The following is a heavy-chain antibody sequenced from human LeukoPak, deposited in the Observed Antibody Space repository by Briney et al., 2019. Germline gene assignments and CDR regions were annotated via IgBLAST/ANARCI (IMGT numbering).Heavy chain of an antibody. CDR3: ARGRLVAGYYFDC. Sequence: GGSLRLSCAASGFTFSGYWMSWVRQAPGKGLEWVANIQQDGNEKYYLDSVKGRFTISRDNAKNSLYLQMNSLRAEDTAVYYCARGRLVAGYYFDCWGQGTLVTVSS. J-gene: IGHJ4*02. D-gene: IGHD6-19*01. CDR2: IQQDGNEK. CDR1: GFTFSGYW. V-gene: IGHV3-7*01.